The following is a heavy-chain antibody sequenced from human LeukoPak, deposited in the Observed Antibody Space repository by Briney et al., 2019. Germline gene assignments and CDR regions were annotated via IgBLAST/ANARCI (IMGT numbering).Heavy chain of an antibody. V-gene: IGHV3-30-3*01. J-gene: IGHJ5*02. Sequence: PGGSLRLSCAASGFTFSSYAMHWVRQAPGKGLEWVAVISYDGSNKYYADSVKGRFTISRDNSKNTLYLQMNSLRAEDTAVYYCARDELWFGELGGPPWFDPWGQGTLVTVSS. D-gene: IGHD3-10*01. CDR3: ARDELWFGELGGPPWFDP. CDR1: GFTFSSYA. CDR2: ISYDGSNK.